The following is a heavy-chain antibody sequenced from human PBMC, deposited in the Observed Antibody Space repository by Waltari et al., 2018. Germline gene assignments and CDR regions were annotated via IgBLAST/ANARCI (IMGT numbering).Heavy chain of an antibody. J-gene: IGHJ6*02. D-gene: IGHD6-13*01. Sequence: SCAASGFTFSTYGMHWVRQAPGKGLEWVAFIWYDGSNKYYADSVKGRFTISRDNSKKTLHLQMNSLRAEDTAVYYCARDLSSWYRGTTFYYYGMDVWGQGTTVTVSS. CDR1: GFTFSTYG. CDR2: IWYDGSNK. V-gene: IGHV3-33*01. CDR3: ARDLSSWYRGTTFYYYGMDV.